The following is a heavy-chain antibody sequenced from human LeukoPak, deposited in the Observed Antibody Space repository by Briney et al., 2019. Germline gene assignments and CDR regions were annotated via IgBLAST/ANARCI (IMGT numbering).Heavy chain of an antibody. V-gene: IGHV3-15*01. CDR1: GFTFSNAW. J-gene: IGHJ4*02. CDR2: IKFSSDGGTA. Sequence: GGSLRLSCAASGFTFSNAWMTWVRQAPGKGLEWVGRIKFSSDGGTADYAAPVKGRFTISRDDSKNTLFLQVNTLKTEDTAMYYCTSDDPVNRSWGQGTLVTVSS. CDR3: TSDDPVNRS.